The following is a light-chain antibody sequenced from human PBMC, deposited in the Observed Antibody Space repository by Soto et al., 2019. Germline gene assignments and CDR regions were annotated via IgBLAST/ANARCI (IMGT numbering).Light chain of an antibody. CDR3: QHYKMYSPWT. CDR2: DVS. Sequence: DIQMTQSPSTVSASVGDSVTITCRASQSITTWLAWYQQRPGKAPKRLIYDVSSLQSGVPSGFSGSGSGTEFTLTISSLQPDDFATYYCQHYKMYSPWTFGQGTKVDIK. V-gene: IGKV1-5*01. CDR1: QSITTW. J-gene: IGKJ1*01.